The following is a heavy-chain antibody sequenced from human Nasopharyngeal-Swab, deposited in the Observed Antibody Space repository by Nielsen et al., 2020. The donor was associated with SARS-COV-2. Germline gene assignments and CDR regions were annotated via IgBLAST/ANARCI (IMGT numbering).Heavy chain of an antibody. V-gene: IGHV1-2*06. CDR3: ARQNSNFHYYYYKDV. CDR2: INPNTADT. CDR1: GYTFTDYY. Sequence: ASVTVSCKASGYTFTDYYIHWVRQAPGQGLEWMGRINPNTADTNYAQKFQGRVTMTRDTSINTAYMEMSSLKSDDTAVYYCARQNSNFHYYYYKDVWGKGITVTVSS. J-gene: IGHJ6*03. D-gene: IGHD1-1*01.